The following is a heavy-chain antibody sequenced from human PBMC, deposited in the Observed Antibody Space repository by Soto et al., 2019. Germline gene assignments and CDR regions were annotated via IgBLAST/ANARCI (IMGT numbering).Heavy chain of an antibody. CDR3: AIDPSNHYHMDL. J-gene: IGHJ6*03. V-gene: IGHV3-23*01. Sequence: EVQLLESGGGLVQPGGSLRLSCAASGFIFSNYAMNWVRQAPGKGLEWVSGISGSGGATYYAKSVKGRFTISRDNSKNTLYQQMNSVRAQDTTVYYRAIDPSNHYHMDLWGKGPTVSVS. CDR2: ISGSGGAT. CDR1: GFIFSNYA.